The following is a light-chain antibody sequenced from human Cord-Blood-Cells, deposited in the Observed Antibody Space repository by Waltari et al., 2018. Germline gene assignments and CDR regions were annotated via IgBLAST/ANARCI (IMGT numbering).Light chain of an antibody. J-gene: IGKJ1*01. CDR1: QSVSSN. CDR2: GAS. Sequence: DIVMTQSPATLSVSPGENATLSCRASQSVSSNLAWYQQKPGQAPRLLIYGASTRATGIPARFSGSGSGTEFTLTISSLQSEDFAVYYCQQYNNWPPWTFGQGTKVEIK. V-gene: IGKV3-15*01. CDR3: QQYNNWPPWT.